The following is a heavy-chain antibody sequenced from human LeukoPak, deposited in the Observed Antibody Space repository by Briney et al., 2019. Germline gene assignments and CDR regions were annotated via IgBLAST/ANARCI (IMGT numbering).Heavy chain of an antibody. CDR2: IYYSGST. J-gene: IGHJ5*02. Sequence: SETLSLTCTVSGGSISSGGYYWSWLRQHPGMGLEWIGYIYYSGSTYYNPSLKSRVTISVDTSKNQFSPKLSSVTAADTAVYYCARDTEATGLFDPWGQGTLVTVSS. CDR3: ARDTEATGLFDP. CDR1: GGSISSGGYY. D-gene: IGHD1-14*01. V-gene: IGHV4-31*03.